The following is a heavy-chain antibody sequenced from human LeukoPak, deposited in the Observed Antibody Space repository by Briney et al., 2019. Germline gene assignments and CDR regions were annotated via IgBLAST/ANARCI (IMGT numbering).Heavy chain of an antibody. CDR3: ARDPGGSKAP. CDR1: GFTFDDYA. J-gene: IGHJ4*02. D-gene: IGHD3-16*01. CDR2: ISWNSGSI. V-gene: IGHV3-9*01. Sequence: PGGSLRLSCAASGFTFDDYAMHWVRQAPGKGLEWVSGISWNSGSIGYADSVKGRFTISRDNAKNSLYLQMNSLRAEDTAVYYCARDPGGSKAPWGQGTLVTVSS.